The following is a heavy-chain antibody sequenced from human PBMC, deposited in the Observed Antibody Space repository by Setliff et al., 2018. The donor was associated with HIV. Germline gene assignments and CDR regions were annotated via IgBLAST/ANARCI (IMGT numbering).Heavy chain of an antibody. Sequence: PSETLSLTCTVSGDSISSDFYWGWIQQPPGKGLEWIASIYHSGNTYYMPSLQSRVTISVDMSKNQFSLKLNSVTAADTAVYYCARGEACGGGCHYAFELWGRGTMVTVSS. CDR1: GDSISSDFY. V-gene: IGHV4-38-2*02. CDR3: ARGEACGGGCHYAFEL. D-gene: IGHD2-21*02. CDR2: IYHSGNT. J-gene: IGHJ3*01.